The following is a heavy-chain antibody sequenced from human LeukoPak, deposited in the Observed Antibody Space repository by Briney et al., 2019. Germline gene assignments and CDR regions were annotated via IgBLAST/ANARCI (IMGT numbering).Heavy chain of an antibody. D-gene: IGHD1-7*01. CDR2: IYSGGST. J-gene: IGHJ6*02. CDR1: GFTVSSNY. Sequence: GGSLRLSCAASGFTVSSNYMSWVRQAPGKGLEWVSVIYSGGSTYYADSVKGRFTISRDNSKNTLYLQMNSLRAEDTAVYYCARVGTIYYYYGMDVWGQGTTVTVSS. V-gene: IGHV3-53*01. CDR3: ARVGTIYYYYGMDV.